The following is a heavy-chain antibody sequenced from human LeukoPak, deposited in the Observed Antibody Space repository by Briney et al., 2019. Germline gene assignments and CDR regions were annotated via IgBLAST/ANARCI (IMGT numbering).Heavy chain of an antibody. CDR3: ARDESYDILTGYHYYYYGMDV. CDR1: GCTFTSYG. Sequence: ASVKVSCKASGCTFTSYGISWVRQAPGQGLEWMGWISAYNGNTNYAQKLQGRVTMTTDTSTSTAYMELRSLRSDDTAVYYCARDESYDILTGYHYYYYGMDVWGQGTTVTVSS. CDR2: ISAYNGNT. D-gene: IGHD3-9*01. V-gene: IGHV1-18*01. J-gene: IGHJ6*02.